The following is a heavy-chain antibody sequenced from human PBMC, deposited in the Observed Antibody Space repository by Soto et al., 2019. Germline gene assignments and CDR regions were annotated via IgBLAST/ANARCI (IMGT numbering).Heavy chain of an antibody. D-gene: IGHD6-13*01. V-gene: IGHV3-30*03. CDR2: ISYDGTNK. CDR1: GFTFSSYG. CDR3: ARDSSSGKFDY. J-gene: IGHJ4*02. Sequence: GGSLRLSCAAPGFTFSSYGMHWVRQAPGKGLEWVAIISYDGTNKNYADSVKGRFTISRDNSKNTLYLQMNSLRAEDTTVYYCARDSSSGKFDYWGQGTLVTVSS.